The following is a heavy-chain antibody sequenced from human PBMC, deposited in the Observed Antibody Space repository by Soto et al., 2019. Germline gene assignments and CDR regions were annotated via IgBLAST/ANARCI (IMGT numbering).Heavy chain of an antibody. J-gene: IGHJ5*02. CDR2: IIPIFGTA. CDR3: ARGWGTVTPGGTNWFDP. Sequence: QVQLVQSGAEVKKPGSSVKVSCKASGGTFSSYAISWVRQAPGQGLEWMGGIIPIFGTANYAQKFQGRVTITADESTSTAYMELSSLRSEATAVYYFARGWGTVTPGGTNWFDPWGQGTLVTVSS. V-gene: IGHV1-69*12. D-gene: IGHD4-17*01. CDR1: GGTFSSYA.